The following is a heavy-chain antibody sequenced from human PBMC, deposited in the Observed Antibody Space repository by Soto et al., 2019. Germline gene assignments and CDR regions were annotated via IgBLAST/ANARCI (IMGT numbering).Heavy chain of an antibody. D-gene: IGHD5-12*01. Sequence: GGSLRLSCVASGFTFSSYAMHWVRQAPGKGLVWVAVISYDGSNKYYADSVKGRFTISRDNSKNTLYLQMNSLRAADTAVYYYARDYDRFNSGYRLSMDVWGRGTTCT. CDR3: ARDYDRFNSGYRLSMDV. CDR1: GFTFSSYA. CDR2: ISYDGSNK. J-gene: IGHJ6*02. V-gene: IGHV3-30-3*01.